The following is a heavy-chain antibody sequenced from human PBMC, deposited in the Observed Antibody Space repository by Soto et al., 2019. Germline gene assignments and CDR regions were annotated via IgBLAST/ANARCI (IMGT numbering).Heavy chain of an antibody. D-gene: IGHD6-13*01. V-gene: IGHV1-3*01. Sequence: ASLKVSCKASGYTFTLYGIHCVRQAPGQRLECIGLINAANGDTKYSPKFQGRVTITRYTSASTAYMELSSLRSEDTAVYYCVRRHVSATGIDWFDPWGQGTLVTVSS. CDR1: GYTFTLYG. CDR3: VRRHVSATGIDWFDP. J-gene: IGHJ5*02. CDR2: INAANGDT.